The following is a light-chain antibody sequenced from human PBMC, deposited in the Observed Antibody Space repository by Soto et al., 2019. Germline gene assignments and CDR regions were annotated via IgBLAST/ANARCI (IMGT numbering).Light chain of an antibody. V-gene: IGKV3-20*01. Sequence: EIGLTQSPGTLSLSPWERATLSCRASQSVSSSYLAWYQQKPGQAPRLLIYDASRRGTGIPDRFSGTGSGTDFTLTISSLQSEDFAVYYCQQYNNWPPITFGQGTRLEIK. CDR1: QSVSSSY. J-gene: IGKJ5*01. CDR3: QQYNNWPPIT. CDR2: DAS.